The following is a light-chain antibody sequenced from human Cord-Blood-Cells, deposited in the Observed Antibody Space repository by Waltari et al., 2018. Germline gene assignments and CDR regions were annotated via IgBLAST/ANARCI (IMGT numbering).Light chain of an antibody. CDR2: GAS. CDR1: KSVSSN. J-gene: IGKJ2*03. CDR3: QQYNNWPPGS. V-gene: IGKV3-15*01. Sequence: EIVMTQSPATLSVSPGERATLSCRASKSVSSNLAWYQQKPGQAPRLLIYGASTRATGIPARFSGSGSGTEFTRTISSLQSEDFAVYYCQQYNNWPPGSFGQGTKLEIK.